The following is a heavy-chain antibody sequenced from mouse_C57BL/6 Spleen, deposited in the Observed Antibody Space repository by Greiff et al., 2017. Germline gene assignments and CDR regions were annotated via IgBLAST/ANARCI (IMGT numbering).Heavy chain of an antibody. Sequence: QVQLKQPGAELVRPGTSVKLSCKASGYTFTSYWMHWVKQRPGQGLEWIGVIDPSDSYTNYNQKFKGKATLTVDTSSSTAYMQLSSLTSEDSAVYYCARRYGKEDYFDYWGQGTTLTVSS. V-gene: IGHV1-59*01. D-gene: IGHD2-1*01. J-gene: IGHJ2*01. CDR2: IDPSDSYT. CDR1: GYTFTSYW. CDR3: ARRYGKEDYFDY.